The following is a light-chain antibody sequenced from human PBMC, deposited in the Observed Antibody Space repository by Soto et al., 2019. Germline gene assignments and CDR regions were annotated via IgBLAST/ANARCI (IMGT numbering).Light chain of an antibody. CDR1: QSVSSSY. CDR3: QQYGSSPPIT. V-gene: IGKV3-20*01. Sequence: EIVLTQSPGTLSLSPGERATLSCRASQSVSSSYLAWYQQKPGQAPRLLIYGASSRATGIPDRFSGSGSATDFTLTNTSLEPEDFAVYYCQQYGSSPPITFGQGTRLEIK. CDR2: GAS. J-gene: IGKJ5*01.